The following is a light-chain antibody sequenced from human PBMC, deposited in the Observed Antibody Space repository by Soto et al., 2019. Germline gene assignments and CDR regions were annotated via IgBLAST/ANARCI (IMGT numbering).Light chain of an antibody. Sequence: EIVMTQSPATLSVSPGERATLSCRASESVSSKLVWYQQKPGQAPRLLIYGASSRATGIPDRFSGSGSGTDFTLTINSLQSEDVAVYNCQQYNKWPRTFGQGTKV. CDR3: QQYNKWPRT. J-gene: IGKJ2*01. CDR2: GAS. V-gene: IGKV3D-15*01. CDR1: ESVSSK.